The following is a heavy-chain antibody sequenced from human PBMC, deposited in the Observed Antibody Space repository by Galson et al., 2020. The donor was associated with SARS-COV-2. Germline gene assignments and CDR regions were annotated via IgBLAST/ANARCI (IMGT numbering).Heavy chain of an antibody. J-gene: IGHJ4*02. CDR1: GYRFTNYW. D-gene: IGHD3-3*01. CDR3: ARSCSSGSCYYVDY. Sequence: GESLKISCKGSGYRFTNYWIGWVRQMPGKGLEWMGIIYPGDSDTRYSPSFQGQVTISVDKSISTAYLQWSSLRASDTAMYYCARSCSSGSCYYVDYWGQGTLVTVSS. V-gene: IGHV5-51*01. CDR2: IYPGDSDT.